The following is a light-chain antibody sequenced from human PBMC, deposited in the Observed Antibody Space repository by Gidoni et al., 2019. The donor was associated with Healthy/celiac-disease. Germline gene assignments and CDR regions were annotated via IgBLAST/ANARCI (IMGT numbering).Light chain of an antibody. CDR3: QQYGSSPWT. J-gene: IGKJ1*01. CDR2: GAS. Sequence: IVLTPPPGTLSLSPGARATPSCSASQSVSRSYLAWYQQRPGQAPRLLIYGASCRATGIPDRFTCSGSGTDFTLTISRLEPEDFAVYYCQQYGSSPWTFGQGTKVEIK. V-gene: IGKV3-20*01. CDR1: QSVSRSY.